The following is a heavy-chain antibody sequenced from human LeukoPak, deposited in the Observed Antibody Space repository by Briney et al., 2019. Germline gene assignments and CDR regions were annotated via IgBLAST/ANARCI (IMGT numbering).Heavy chain of an antibody. CDR3: AKDQGSGAFDY. Sequence: GGSLRLSCAASGFTFSSYSMNWVRQAPGKGLEWVSSLSSSSSNMYYADSVKGRFTISRDNSKNTVYLQMNNLRVEDTAVYYCAKDQGSGAFDYWGQGTLVTVSS. J-gene: IGHJ4*02. V-gene: IGHV3-21*01. CDR2: LSSSSSNM. CDR1: GFTFSSYS. D-gene: IGHD6-19*01.